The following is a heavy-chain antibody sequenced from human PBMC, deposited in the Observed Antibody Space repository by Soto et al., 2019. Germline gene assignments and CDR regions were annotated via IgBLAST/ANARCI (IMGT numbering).Heavy chain of an antibody. D-gene: IGHD3-3*01. CDR1: GGTFSSYA. J-gene: IGHJ6*02. CDR3: ARDVRYDFWSGSYGMDV. CDR2: IIHIFGTA. V-gene: IGHV1-69*06. Sequence: ASVKVSCKASGGTFSSYAISWVRQAPGQGLEWMGGIIHIFGTANYAQKFQGRVTITADKSTSTAYMELSSMRSEHPAVYYCARDVRYDFWSGSYGMDVWGQGTTVTVSS.